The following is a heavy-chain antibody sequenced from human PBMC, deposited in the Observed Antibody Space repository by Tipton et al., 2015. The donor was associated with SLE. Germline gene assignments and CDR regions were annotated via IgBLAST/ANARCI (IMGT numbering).Heavy chain of an antibody. CDR1: KFNFSTYE. Sequence: GSLRLSCSAPKFNFSTYEMIWLRQAPGKGLEWVSYISASGFTISYADSVKGRFTISRDNAKNSLYLQMNSLRAEDTAVYYCQIFGDVVQSFDSWSQGTLVTVSS. J-gene: IGHJ4*02. V-gene: IGHV3-48*03. D-gene: IGHD3-10*01. CDR2: ISASGFTI. CDR3: QIFGDVVQSFDS.